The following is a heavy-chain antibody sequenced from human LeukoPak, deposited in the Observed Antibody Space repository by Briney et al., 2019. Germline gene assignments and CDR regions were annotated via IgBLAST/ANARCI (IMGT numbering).Heavy chain of an antibody. J-gene: IGHJ4*02. CDR1: GFPFSDHY. Sequence: PGGSLRLSCAGSGFPFSDHYMDWVRQAPGKGLEWVANIKQDGSEKYYLDSVKGRFTISRDNAKNSLFLQMNSLRAEDTAMYYCAADSRSCRYWGQGTLVTVSS. V-gene: IGHV3-7*03. CDR2: IKQDGSEK. CDR3: AADSRSCRY.